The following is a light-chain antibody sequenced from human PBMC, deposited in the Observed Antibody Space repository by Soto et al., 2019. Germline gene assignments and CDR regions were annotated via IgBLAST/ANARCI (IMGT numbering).Light chain of an antibody. V-gene: IGKV3-20*01. CDR3: LQYDTSPPRYT. J-gene: IGKJ2*01. Sequence: EVVLTQSPGTLSLSPGERATLSCRASQSVSRRYLAWYQQKPGQAPRLLIFGPSSRATGIPDRFSGSGSGTYFTLTISCLEPEDFAVYYWLQYDTSPPRYTFGQGTKLEIK. CDR2: GPS. CDR1: QSVSRRY.